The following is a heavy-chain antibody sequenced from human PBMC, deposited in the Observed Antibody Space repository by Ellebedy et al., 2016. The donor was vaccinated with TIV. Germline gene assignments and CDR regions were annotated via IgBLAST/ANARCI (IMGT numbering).Heavy chain of an antibody. CDR3: ATRRVVGANYYYYGMDV. D-gene: IGHD1-26*01. V-gene: IGHV1-46*01. Sequence: ASVKVSCKASGYTFTAYHIHWVRQAPGQGLEWMGVINPRGGTTSYAQKFQGRVTMTEDTSTDTAYMELSSLRSEDTAVYYCATRRVVGANYYYYGMDVWGQGTTVTVSS. CDR2: INPRGGTT. CDR1: GYTFTAYH. J-gene: IGHJ6*02.